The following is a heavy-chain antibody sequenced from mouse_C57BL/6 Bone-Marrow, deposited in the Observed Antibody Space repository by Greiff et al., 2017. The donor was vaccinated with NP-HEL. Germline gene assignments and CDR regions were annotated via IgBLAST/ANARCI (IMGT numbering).Heavy chain of an antibody. J-gene: IGHJ4*01. CDR2: ISSGSSTI. Sequence: LVESGGGLVKPGGSLKLSCAASGFTFSDYGMHWVRQAPEKGLEWVAYISSGSSTIYYADTVKGRFTISRDNAKNTLFLQMTSLRSEDTAMYYCARSSYAMDYWGQGTSVTVSS. CDR3: ARSSYAMDY. CDR1: GFTFSDYG. V-gene: IGHV5-17*01.